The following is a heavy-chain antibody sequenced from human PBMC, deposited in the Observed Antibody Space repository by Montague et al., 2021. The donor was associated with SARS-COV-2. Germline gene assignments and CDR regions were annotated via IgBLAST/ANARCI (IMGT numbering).Heavy chain of an antibody. D-gene: IGHD3-10*01. CDR3: AREGLSGSYYGFLDY. V-gene: IGHV3-30-3*01. CDR1: GITFSSYA. CDR2: ISYDGSNK. J-gene: IGHJ4*02. Sequence: SLRLSCAASGITFSSYAMHWVRQAPGKGLEWAAVISYDGSNKYYADPAKGRFTISRDNSKNTLYLQMNSLRAEDTAVYYCAREGLSGSYYGFLDYWGQGTLVTVSS.